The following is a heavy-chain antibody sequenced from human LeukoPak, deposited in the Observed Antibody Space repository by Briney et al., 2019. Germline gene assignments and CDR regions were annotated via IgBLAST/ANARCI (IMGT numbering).Heavy chain of an antibody. V-gene: IGHV4-59*01. CDR1: GGSISSYY. CDR3: ARVVSVYSSSWYIDY. J-gene: IGHJ4*02. CDR2: IYYSGST. Sequence: SETLSLTCTVSGGSISSYYWSWIRQPPGKGLEWIGYIYYSGSTNYNPSLKSRVTISVDTSKNQFSLKLSSVTAADTAVYYCARVVSVYSSSWYIDYWGQGTLVTVSS. D-gene: IGHD6-13*01.